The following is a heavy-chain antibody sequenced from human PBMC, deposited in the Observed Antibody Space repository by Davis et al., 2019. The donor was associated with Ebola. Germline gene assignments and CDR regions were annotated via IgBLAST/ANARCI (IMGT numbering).Heavy chain of an antibody. V-gene: IGHV3-23*01. CDR1: GFTFSSYA. Sequence: GESLKISCAASGFTFSSYAMSWVRQAPGKGLEWVSAISGSGGSTYYADSVKGRFTISRDNSKNTLYLQMNSLRAEDTAVYYCAKARYSSGWYTWFDPWGQGTLVTVSP. J-gene: IGHJ5*02. CDR2: ISGSGGST. D-gene: IGHD6-19*01. CDR3: AKARYSSGWYTWFDP.